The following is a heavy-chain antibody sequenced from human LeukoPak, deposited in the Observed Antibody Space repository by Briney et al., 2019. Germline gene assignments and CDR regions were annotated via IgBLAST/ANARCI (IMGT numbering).Heavy chain of an antibody. CDR2: INAANGNT. Sequence: ASVKVSCKASGFTFTNYDINWVRQAPGQGLEWMGWINAANGNTKSSQKFQGRVTITRDTSATTAYMELSSLRSEDTAVYYCARGGTFDYWGQGTLVTVSS. V-gene: IGHV1-3*01. CDR1: GFTFTNYD. J-gene: IGHJ4*02. CDR3: ARGGTFDY.